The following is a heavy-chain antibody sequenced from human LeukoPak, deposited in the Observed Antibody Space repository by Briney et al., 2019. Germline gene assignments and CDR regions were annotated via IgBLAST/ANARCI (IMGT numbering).Heavy chain of an antibody. V-gene: IGHV1-8*01. Sequence: ASVKVSCKASGYTFTSYDINGVRQATGQGLEWMGWVNPNSGNTGYAQKFQGRVTMTRSTSISTAYMELSSLRSEDTAVYYCARGVRGFRSEAFYYYMDVWGKRTTVTVSS. D-gene: IGHD3-10*01. J-gene: IGHJ6*03. CDR3: ARGVRGFRSEAFYYYMDV. CDR2: VNPNSGNT. CDR1: GYTFTSYD.